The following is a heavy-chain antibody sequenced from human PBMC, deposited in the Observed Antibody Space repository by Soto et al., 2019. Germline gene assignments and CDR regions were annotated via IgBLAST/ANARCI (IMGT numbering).Heavy chain of an antibody. D-gene: IGHD6-13*01. Sequence: PGGPLSHSCAASGFPFSSYGMHWVRQAPGKGLEWVAVIWYDGSNKYYADSVKGRFTISRDNSKNTLYLQMNSLRAEDTAVYYCARPISSSWYEDYYYGMDVWGQGTTVTVSS. V-gene: IGHV3-33*01. CDR1: GFPFSSYG. J-gene: IGHJ6*02. CDR2: IWYDGSNK. CDR3: ARPISSSWYEDYYYGMDV.